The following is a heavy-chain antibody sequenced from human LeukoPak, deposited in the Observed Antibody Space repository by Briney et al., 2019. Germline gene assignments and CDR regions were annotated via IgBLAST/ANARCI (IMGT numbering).Heavy chain of an antibody. Sequence: GESLKISCKGSGYSFTSSWIGWVRQMPGKGLEWMGIIYPGDSDTRYSPSFQGQVTISADKSISTAYLQWSSLKASDTAMYYCARRNQGDSSGYYGYYFDYWGQGTLVTVSS. J-gene: IGHJ4*02. CDR2: IYPGDSDT. CDR1: GYSFTSSW. D-gene: IGHD3-22*01. V-gene: IGHV5-51*01. CDR3: ARRNQGDSSGYYGYYFDY.